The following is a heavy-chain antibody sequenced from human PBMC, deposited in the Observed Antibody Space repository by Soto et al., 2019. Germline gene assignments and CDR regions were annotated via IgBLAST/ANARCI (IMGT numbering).Heavy chain of an antibody. D-gene: IGHD3-10*01. CDR2: IYYSGST. J-gene: IGHJ4*02. Sequence: QLQLQESGPGLVKPSETLSLTCTVSGGSISSSSYYWGWIRQPPGKGLEWIGSIYYSGSTYYNPYLKSRITKSADTSKNQFSLKRSSVTAADAAVYYCARHRNYYGSGGGQYCDYWGQGTLVTVSS. CDR1: GGSISSSSYY. CDR3: ARHRNYYGSGGGQYCDY. V-gene: IGHV4-39*01.